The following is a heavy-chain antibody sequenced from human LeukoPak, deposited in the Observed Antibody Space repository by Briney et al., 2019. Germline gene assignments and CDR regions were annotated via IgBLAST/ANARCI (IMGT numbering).Heavy chain of an antibody. Sequence: SETLSLTCTASGGSISNNYWTWIRQPPGKGLEWIGYFYNSGSTNYNPSLTSRGTISIDTSKNQFSLKLTSVTAADTAVYYCARGDSSGHPDFDYWGQGTLLTASS. CDR1: GGSISNNY. CDR2: FYNSGST. D-gene: IGHD3-22*01. CDR3: ARGDSSGHPDFDY. J-gene: IGHJ4*02. V-gene: IGHV4-59*01.